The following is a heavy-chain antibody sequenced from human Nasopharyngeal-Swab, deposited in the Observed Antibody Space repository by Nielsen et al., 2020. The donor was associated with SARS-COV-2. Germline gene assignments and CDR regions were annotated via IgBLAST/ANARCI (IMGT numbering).Heavy chain of an antibody. CDR2: IYHTGST. D-gene: IGHD3-10*01. CDR1: GGSITSGGYS. CDR3: ARVGAGGYYGSGSFNYYFYYMDV. Sequence: LRLSCAVTGGSITSGGYSWSWIRQPPGKGLEWIGYIYHTGSTYYSPSLNSRVTISIDTSKNQFSLRLNSVSAADTAIYYCARVGAGGYYGSGSFNYYFYYMDVWGKGTTVTVSS. J-gene: IGHJ6*03. V-gene: IGHV4-30-2*01.